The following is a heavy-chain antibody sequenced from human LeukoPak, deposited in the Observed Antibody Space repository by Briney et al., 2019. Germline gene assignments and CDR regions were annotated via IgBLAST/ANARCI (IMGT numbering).Heavy chain of an antibody. CDR1: GYTFTGYY. Sequence: ASVKVSCKASGYTFTGYYMHWVRQAPGQGLAWMGWINPNSGGTNYAQKFQGRVTMTRDTSISTAYRELSRLRSDDTAVNYCARKFAGRWLQFVDYGGQGTLVTVSS. CDR2: INPNSGGT. V-gene: IGHV1-2*02. J-gene: IGHJ4*02. D-gene: IGHD5-24*01. CDR3: ARKFAGRWLQFVDY.